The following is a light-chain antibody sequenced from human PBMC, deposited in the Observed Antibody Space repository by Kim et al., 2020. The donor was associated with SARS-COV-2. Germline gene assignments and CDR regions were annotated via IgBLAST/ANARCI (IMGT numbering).Light chain of an antibody. Sequence: IQLTQSPSSLSASVGDRVTITCRASQGISSYLTWYQQKPGKATKVLIYAASTLQSGVPSRFSGSGSGTDFTLTISSLQPEDFATYYCQQQNSYPLTFGGGTKVDIK. CDR2: AAS. V-gene: IGKV1-9*01. CDR3: QQQNSYPLT. CDR1: QGISSY. J-gene: IGKJ4*01.